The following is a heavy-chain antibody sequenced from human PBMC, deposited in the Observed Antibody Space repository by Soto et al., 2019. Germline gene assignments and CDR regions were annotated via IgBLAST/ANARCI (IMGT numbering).Heavy chain of an antibody. CDR3: AREASSGYYYVSY. CDR1: GGSASGGGGY. D-gene: IGHD3-22*01. V-gene: IGHV4-61*08. J-gene: IGHJ4*02. Sequence: SETRCLTGTVSGGSASGGGGYLSWIRQPPGKGLEWIGYIYYSGSTNYNPSLKSRVTISVDTSKNQFSLKLSSVTAADTAVYYCAREASSGYYYVSYWGQGTLVTV. CDR2: IYYSGST.